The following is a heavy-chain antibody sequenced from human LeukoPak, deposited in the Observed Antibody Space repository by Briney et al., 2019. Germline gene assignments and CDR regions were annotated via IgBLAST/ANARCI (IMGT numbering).Heavy chain of an antibody. J-gene: IGHJ4*02. V-gene: IGHV3-21*01. CDR1: GFTFSSYS. D-gene: IGHD6-13*01. CDR2: ISSSSYI. CDR3: ARGESSSWYYGY. Sequence: GGSLRLSCAASGFTFSSYSMNWVRQAPGKGLEWVSSISSSSYIYYADSLKGRFTISRDNAKNSLYLQMNSLRAEDTAVYYCARGESSSWYYGYWGQGTLVTVSS.